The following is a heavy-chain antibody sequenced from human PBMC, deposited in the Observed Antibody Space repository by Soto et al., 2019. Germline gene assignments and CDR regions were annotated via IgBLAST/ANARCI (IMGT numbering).Heavy chain of an antibody. CDR3: ARVSRRRVRYNWFDP. Sequence: LSLTCTVSGGSISSYYWSWIRQPPGKGLEWIGYIYYSGSTNYNPSLKSRVTISVDTSKNQFSLKLSSVTAADTAVYYCARVSRRRVRYNWFDPWGQGTLVTVSS. D-gene: IGHD3-10*01. J-gene: IGHJ5*02. V-gene: IGHV4-59*01. CDR1: GGSISSYY. CDR2: IYYSGST.